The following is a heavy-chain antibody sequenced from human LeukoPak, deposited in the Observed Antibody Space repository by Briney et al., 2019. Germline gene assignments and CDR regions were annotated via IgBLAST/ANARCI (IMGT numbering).Heavy chain of an antibody. CDR2: IIPIFGTA. J-gene: IGHJ6*04. CDR1: GGTFSSYA. Sequence: GASVKVSRKASGGTFSSYAISWVRQAPGQGLEWMGGIIPIFGTANYAQKFQGRVTITADESTSTAYMELSSLRSEDTAVYYCARAYCSGGSCYEYYYYYYGMDVWGKGTTVTVSS. D-gene: IGHD2-15*01. CDR3: ARAYCSGGSCYEYYYYYYGMDV. V-gene: IGHV1-69*13.